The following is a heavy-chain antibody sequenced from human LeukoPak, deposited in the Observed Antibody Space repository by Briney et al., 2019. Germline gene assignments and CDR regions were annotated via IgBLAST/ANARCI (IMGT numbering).Heavy chain of an antibody. Sequence: GASVKVSCKASGGTFSSYAISWVRQAPGQGLEWMGRIIPILGIANYAQKFQGRVTITADESTSTAYMELSSLRSEDTAVYYCAREGSPLTNTVTTGWYFDLWGRGTLVTVSS. V-gene: IGHV1-69*04. CDR3: AREGSPLTNTVTTGWYFDL. CDR2: IIPILGIA. CDR1: GGTFSSYA. J-gene: IGHJ2*01. D-gene: IGHD4-11*01.